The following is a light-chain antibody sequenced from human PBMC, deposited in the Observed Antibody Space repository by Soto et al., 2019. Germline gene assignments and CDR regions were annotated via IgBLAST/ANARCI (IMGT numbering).Light chain of an antibody. J-gene: IGKJ1*01. V-gene: IGKV2-28*01. CDR1: QSLLYSDGRNY. CDR2: LGS. CDR3: MQPLENFRT. Sequence: DIVMTQSPLSLPVTPGEPASISCRSHQSLLYSDGRNYLDWYLKKPGQSPQLLIYLGSNRASGVPDRFSGSGSGTDFTLKISRVEAEDVGVYYCMQPLENFRTFGQGTKV.